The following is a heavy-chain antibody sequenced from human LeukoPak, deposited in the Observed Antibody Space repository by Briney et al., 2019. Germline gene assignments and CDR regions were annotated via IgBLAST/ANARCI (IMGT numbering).Heavy chain of an antibody. CDR1: GYTFTSYY. Sequence: ASVKVSCKASGYTFTSYYMHWVRQAPGQGFEWMGIINPSSGVTTYAQKFQGRVTMTRDTSTTTVYMELTSLTSDDTAVYYYSNTRDGYNGNYFDYWGQGTLVTVSS. J-gene: IGHJ4*02. V-gene: IGHV1-46*01. D-gene: IGHD5-24*01. CDR3: SNTRDGYNGNYFDY. CDR2: INPSSGVT.